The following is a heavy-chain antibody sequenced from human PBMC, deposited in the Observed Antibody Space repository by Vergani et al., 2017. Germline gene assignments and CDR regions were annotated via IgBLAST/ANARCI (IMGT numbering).Heavy chain of an antibody. D-gene: IGHD3-3*01. Sequence: EVQLVESGGGLVQPGGSLRLSCAASGFSFSNSNMNWVRQAPGKGLEWISYISDRSASIYYAASVRGRFTVSRDNARNSLSLQMNSLRAEDTAVYYCARFSRPYFDFWSGYYVTDYYYMDVWGKGTTVTVSS. CDR2: ISDRSASI. CDR3: ARFSRPYFDFWSGYYVTDYYYMDV. CDR1: GFSFSNSN. J-gene: IGHJ6*03. V-gene: IGHV3-48*01.